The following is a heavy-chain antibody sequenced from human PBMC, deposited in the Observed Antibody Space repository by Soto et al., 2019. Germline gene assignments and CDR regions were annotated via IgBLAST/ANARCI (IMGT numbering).Heavy chain of an antibody. Sequence: ASVKVSCKASGYTFTSYGISWVRQAPGQGLEWMGWISAYNGNTNYAQKLQGRVTMTTDTSTSTAYMELRSLRSDDTAVYYCARDVGSGSGYYFQSFDYWGQGTLVTVSS. V-gene: IGHV1-18*01. D-gene: IGHD3-3*01. CDR3: ARDVGSGSGYYFQSFDY. J-gene: IGHJ4*02. CDR2: ISAYNGNT. CDR1: GYTFTSYG.